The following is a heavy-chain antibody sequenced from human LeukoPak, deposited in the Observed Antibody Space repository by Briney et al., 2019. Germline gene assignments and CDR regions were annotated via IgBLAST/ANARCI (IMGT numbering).Heavy chain of an antibody. CDR3: ARLSYSSRAWFDP. CDR2: IYYSGST. J-gene: IGHJ5*02. CDR1: GGSISSNNYY. V-gene: IGHV4-39*01. D-gene: IGHD6-13*01. Sequence: SETLSLTCTVSGGSISSNNYYWGWIRQPPGKGLEWIGSIYYSGSTYYNPSLKSRVTISVGTSKNQFSLKLNSVTAADTAVYYCARLSYSSRAWFDPWGQGTLVTVSS.